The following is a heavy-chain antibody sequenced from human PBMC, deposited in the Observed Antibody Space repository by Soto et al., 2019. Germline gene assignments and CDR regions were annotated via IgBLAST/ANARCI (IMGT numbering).Heavy chain of an antibody. CDR1: GFTFGDYA. CDR2: IRSKAYGGTT. Sequence: GGSLRLSCTASGFTFGDYAMSWFRQAPGKGLEWVGFIRSKAYGGTTEYAASVKGRFTISRDDSKSIAYLQMNSLKTEDTAVYYCTRDRYGWFGTNDYWGQGTLVTVSS. J-gene: IGHJ4*02. V-gene: IGHV3-49*03. CDR3: TRDRYGWFGTNDY. D-gene: IGHD3-10*01.